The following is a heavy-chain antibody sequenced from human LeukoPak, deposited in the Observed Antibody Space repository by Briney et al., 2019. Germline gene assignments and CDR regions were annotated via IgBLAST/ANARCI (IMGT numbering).Heavy chain of an antibody. Sequence: ASVKVSCKASGGTFSSYAISWVRQAPGQGLEWMGRIIPISGIANYAQKFQGRVTITADKSTSTAYMELSSLRSEDTAVYYCALGGVVVVAANNWFDPWGQGTLVTVSS. CDR2: IIPISGIA. D-gene: IGHD2-15*01. CDR3: ALGGVVVVAANNWFDP. CDR1: GGTFSSYA. J-gene: IGHJ5*02. V-gene: IGHV1-69*04.